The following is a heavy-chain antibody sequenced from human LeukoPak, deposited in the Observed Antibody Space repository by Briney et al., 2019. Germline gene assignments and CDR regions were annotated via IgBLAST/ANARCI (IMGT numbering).Heavy chain of an antibody. CDR3: AKDRRVGAPSFDY. Sequence: GGSLRLSCAASGFTFSSYGMHWVRQAPGKGLEWVAVIRYDGSNKYYADSVKGRFTISRDNSKNTLYLQMNSLRAEDTAVYYCAKDRRVGAPSFDYWGQGTLVTVSS. V-gene: IGHV3-30*02. J-gene: IGHJ4*02. D-gene: IGHD1-26*01. CDR1: GFTFSSYG. CDR2: IRYDGSNK.